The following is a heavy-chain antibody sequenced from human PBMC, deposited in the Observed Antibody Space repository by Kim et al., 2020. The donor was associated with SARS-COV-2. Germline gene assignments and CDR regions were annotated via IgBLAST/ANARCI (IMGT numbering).Heavy chain of an antibody. D-gene: IGHD3-22*01. Sequence: GGSLRLSCAASGFTFTNYAMSWVRQAPGKGLEWVSAISGSGGSTYYADSVKGRFTISRDNSKNTLHLQMNSLRAEDTAIYYCAKRDGDSSGYRPFYNWGQGTLVTVSS. V-gene: IGHV3-23*01. CDR2: ISGSGGST. CDR1: GFTFTNYA. CDR3: AKRDGDSSGYRPFYN. J-gene: IGHJ4*02.